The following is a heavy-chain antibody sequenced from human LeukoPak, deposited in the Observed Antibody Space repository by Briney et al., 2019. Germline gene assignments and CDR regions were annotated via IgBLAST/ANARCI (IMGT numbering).Heavy chain of an antibody. CDR1: GFTFSSYA. V-gene: IGHV3-30-3*01. D-gene: IGHD2-21*02. CDR3: ARDLTYCGGDCY. J-gene: IGHJ4*02. Sequence: PGGSQRLSCAASGFTFSSYAMHWVRQAPGKGLEWVAVISYDGSNKYYADSVKGRFTISRDNSKNTLYLQTNSLRAEDTAVYYCARDLTYCGGDCYWGQGTLVTVSS. CDR2: ISYDGSNK.